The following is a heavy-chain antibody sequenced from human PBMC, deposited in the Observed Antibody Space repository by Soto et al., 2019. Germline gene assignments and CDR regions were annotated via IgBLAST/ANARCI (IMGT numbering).Heavy chain of an antibody. V-gene: IGHV3-30-3*01. CDR1: GFTFSSYA. J-gene: IGHJ5*02. D-gene: IGHD2-8*01. CDR2: ISYDGSNK. CDR3: ARDGPGYCTNGVCYEGGFDP. Sequence: QVQLVESGGGVVQPGRSLRLSCAASGFTFSSYAMHWVRQAPGKGLEWVAVISYDGSNKYYADSVKGRFTISRDNSKNTLYLKMNSLRAEDTAVYYCARDGPGYCTNGVCYEGGFDPWGQGTLVTVSS.